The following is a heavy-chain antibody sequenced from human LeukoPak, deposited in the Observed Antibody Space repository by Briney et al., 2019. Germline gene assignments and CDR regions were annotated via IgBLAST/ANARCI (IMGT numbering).Heavy chain of an antibody. V-gene: IGHV4-61*01. CDR3: ARSPLYYYDSSGYPSAFDI. CDR2: IYYSGST. CDR1: GGSISSGNYY. D-gene: IGHD3-22*01. Sequence: SETLSLTCTVSGGSISSGNYYWSWIRQPPGKGLEWIGYIYYSGSTNYNPSLKSRVTISVDTSKNQFSLKLSSVTAADTAVYYCARSPLYYYDSSGYPSAFDIWGQGTMVTVSS. J-gene: IGHJ3*02.